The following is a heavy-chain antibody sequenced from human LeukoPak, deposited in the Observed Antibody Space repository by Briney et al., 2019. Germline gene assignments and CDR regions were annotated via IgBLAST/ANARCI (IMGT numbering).Heavy chain of an antibody. Sequence: SETLSLTCTVSGGSISGYYWSWIRHPPGKGLEWIGYIYYSGSTNYHPSLKSRVTLSLDTSKNQFSLNLSSVTAADTAVYYCARSRYSYGPYDYWGQEALVTVSS. CDR3: ARSRYSYGPYDY. J-gene: IGHJ4*02. D-gene: IGHD5-18*01. V-gene: IGHV4-59*01. CDR2: IYYSGST. CDR1: GGSISGYY.